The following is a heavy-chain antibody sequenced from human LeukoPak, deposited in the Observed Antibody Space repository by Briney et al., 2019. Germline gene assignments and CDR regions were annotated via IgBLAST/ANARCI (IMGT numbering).Heavy chain of an antibody. V-gene: IGHV3-33*08. CDR2: IWYDGSNK. CDR3: ARSRDESSMDV. CDR1: GFTFSSYA. J-gene: IGHJ6*02. Sequence: PGGSLRLSCAASGFTFSSYAMHWVRQAPGKGLEWVAVIWYDGSNKEYADSVKGRFTISRDNPKNTLYLQVNSLRAEDTAVYYCARSRDESSMDVWGQGATVTVSS.